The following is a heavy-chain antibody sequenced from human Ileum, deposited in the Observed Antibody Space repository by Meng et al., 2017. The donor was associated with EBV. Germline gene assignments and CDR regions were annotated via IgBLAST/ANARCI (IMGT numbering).Heavy chain of an antibody. CDR1: CGSFSNYY. D-gene: IGHD4-23*01. Sequence: LQEWGAVLLKPSETLARTCGVYCGSFSNYYWTWIRQPPGKGLEWIGEISHTGTTKYNPSLKNRVTISLDTSNNQFSLNLNSVTAADTALYYCARYGTCGANSFYCFDPWGQGTLVTVSS. V-gene: IGHV4-34*01. J-gene: IGHJ5*02. CDR2: ISHTGTT. CDR3: ARYGTCGANSFYCFDP.